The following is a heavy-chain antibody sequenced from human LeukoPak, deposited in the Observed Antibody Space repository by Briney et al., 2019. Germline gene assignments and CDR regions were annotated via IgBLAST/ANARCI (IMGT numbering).Heavy chain of an antibody. Sequence: SETQSLTCTVSSRSLSSYYSRWIRHPAQEGREWVGCTFTSGSTEYNPSLKSRVTMSVDTSKNQFSLKLSSVTAADTAVYYCARDLYYYDSSGYCHNWFDPWGQGTLVTVSS. CDR3: ARDLYYYDSSGYCHNWFDP. V-gene: IGHV4-4*07. D-gene: IGHD3-22*01. J-gene: IGHJ5*02. CDR2: TFTSGST. CDR1: SRSLSSYY.